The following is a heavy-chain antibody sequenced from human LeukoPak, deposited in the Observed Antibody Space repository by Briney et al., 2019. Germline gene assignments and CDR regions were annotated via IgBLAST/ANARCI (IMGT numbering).Heavy chain of an antibody. CDR1: GGSISSSSYY. D-gene: IGHD2-15*01. J-gene: IGHJ4*02. CDR3: ASSRDSGTVDY. CDR2: IYYSGST. Sequence: SEALSLTCTVSGGSISSSSYYWGWIRQPPGKGLEWIGNIYYSGSTYYNPSLKSRVTISVDTSKNQFSLKLSSVTAADTAVYCCASSRDSGTVDYWGQGTLVTVSS. V-gene: IGHV4-39*07.